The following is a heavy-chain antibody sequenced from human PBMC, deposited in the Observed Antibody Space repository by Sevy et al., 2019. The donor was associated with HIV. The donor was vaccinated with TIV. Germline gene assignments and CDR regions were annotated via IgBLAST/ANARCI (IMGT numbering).Heavy chain of an antibody. CDR2: VHSSGST. CDR3: ARSDESATTLPDTHRGFYYYYLDV. CDR1: GGSISTYY. Sequence: SETLSLVCTVSGGSISTYYWSWIRQPAGKGLEWIGRVHSSGSTNYNPSLKSRATMSVDTSKNHFSLRLSSVTAADTAVYFCARSDESATTLPDTHRGFYYYYLDVWGKGTTVTVSS. V-gene: IGHV4-4*07. D-gene: IGHD6-25*01. J-gene: IGHJ6*03.